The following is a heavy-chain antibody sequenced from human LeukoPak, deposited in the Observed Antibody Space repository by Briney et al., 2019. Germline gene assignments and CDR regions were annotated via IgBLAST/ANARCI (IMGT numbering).Heavy chain of an antibody. CDR3: ARDLNSGSYYRNDY. CDR1: GGTFSSYA. D-gene: IGHD1-26*01. Sequence: SVKVSCKASGGTFSSYAFSWVRQAPGQGLEWMGRIIPILGIESYAQRFQDRVTITADKSTSTAYMELRSLRSDDTAVYYCARDLNSGSYYRNDYWGQGTLVTVSS. CDR2: IIPILGIE. J-gene: IGHJ4*02. V-gene: IGHV1-69*04.